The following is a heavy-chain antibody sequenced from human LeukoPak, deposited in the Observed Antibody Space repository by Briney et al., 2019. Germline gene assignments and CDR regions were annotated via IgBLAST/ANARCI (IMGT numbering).Heavy chain of an antibody. CDR1: GFTFHDYA. J-gene: IGHJ5*02. V-gene: IGHV3-43*02. CDR2: SSGDGTTT. Sequence: PGGSLRLSCAASGFTFHDYAMHWVRQAPGKGLEWVSLSSGDGTTTYYADSVKGRFTIHRDNSKNSLYLQMNSLRTEDTALYYCAKDNEYYYSSGYYIRGNWFDPWGQGTLVTVSS. D-gene: IGHD3-22*01. CDR3: AKDNEYYYSSGYYIRGNWFDP.